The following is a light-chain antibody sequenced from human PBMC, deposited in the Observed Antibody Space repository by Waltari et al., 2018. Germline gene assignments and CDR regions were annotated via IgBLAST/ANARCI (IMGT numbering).Light chain of an antibody. Sequence: DIVLTQSPATLSLSPGERATLSCRASQNINIYLAWYQQKPGQAPRLLIYGASNRATGVPARFSGSGSGTDFTLTISSLEPEDFAVYYCQQRTKWVTFGGGTTLDIK. CDR2: GAS. CDR3: QQRTKWVT. CDR1: QNINIY. J-gene: IGKJ4*01. V-gene: IGKV3-11*01.